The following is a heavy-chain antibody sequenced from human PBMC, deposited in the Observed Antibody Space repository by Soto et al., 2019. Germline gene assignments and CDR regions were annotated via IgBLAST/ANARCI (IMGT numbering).Heavy chain of an antibody. CDR3: SRVDPGETSPFDH. D-gene: IGHD3-10*01. CDR1: GYTFTDYS. CDR2: INPFDGSR. V-gene: IGHV1-46*03. J-gene: IGHJ4*02. Sequence: GAPVKVSCKASGYTFTDYSMQWVRQAPGQGLEWMGWINPFDGSRMFAQSFQGRVTMTRDTSTSTVYMEVSSLRSEDTAVYYCSRVDPGETSPFDHWGQGTLVTVSS.